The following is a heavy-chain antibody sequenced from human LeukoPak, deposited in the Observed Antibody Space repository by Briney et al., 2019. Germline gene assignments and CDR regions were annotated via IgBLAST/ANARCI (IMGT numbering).Heavy chain of an antibody. CDR2: IYYSGST. D-gene: IGHD1-7*01. CDR3: ARLNYEELYYYGMDV. CDR1: GGSISSGDYY. V-gene: IGHV4-30-4*01. J-gene: IGHJ6*02. Sequence: PSQTLSLTCTVSGGSISSGDYYWSWIRQPPGKGLEWIGYIYYSGSTYYNPSLKSRVTISVDTSKNQFSLKLSSVTAADTAVYYCARLNYEELYYYGMDVWGQGTTVTVSS.